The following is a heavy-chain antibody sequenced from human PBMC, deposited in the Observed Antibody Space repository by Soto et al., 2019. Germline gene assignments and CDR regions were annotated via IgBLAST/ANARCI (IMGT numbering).Heavy chain of an antibody. J-gene: IGHJ5*02. Sequence: SETLCIACNFSVGSISNYYWNWVRQSPEKGLEWIGYMYYNGNINYNPSLKSRVAISIDTSNNQFSLTLKSVAAADTAVYYCASGGNWFDPWGQGVLVTVSS. CDR3: ASGGNWFDP. CDR2: MYYNGNI. CDR1: VGSISNYY. V-gene: IGHV4-59*01. D-gene: IGHD3-16*01.